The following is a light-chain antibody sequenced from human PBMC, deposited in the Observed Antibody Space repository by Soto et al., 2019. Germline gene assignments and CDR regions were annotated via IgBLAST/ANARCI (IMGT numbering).Light chain of an antibody. V-gene: IGKV3-15*01. CDR2: GAS. CDR1: QSVSSK. CDR3: QQYNNWPAIT. J-gene: IGKJ5*01. Sequence: EIVMTQSPATLSVSPGEGATLSCRASQSVSSKLAWYQQKPGQAPRLLIYGASTRATGIPARFSGSGSGTEFTLIISSLQSEDSAVYYCQQYNNWPAITFGQGTRLEIK.